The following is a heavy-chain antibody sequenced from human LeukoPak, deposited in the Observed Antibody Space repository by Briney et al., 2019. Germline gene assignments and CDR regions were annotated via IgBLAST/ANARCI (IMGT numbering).Heavy chain of an antibody. J-gene: IGHJ5*02. CDR2: FDTEDGET. D-gene: IGHD4-17*01. CDR3: ATDLSVGDYLWFDP. CDR1: GYTLTELS. V-gene: IGHV1-24*01. Sequence: ASVKVSCKVSGYTLTELSMHWVRQAPGKGLEWMGGFDTEDGETIYAQKFQGRVPMTEDTSTDTAYMELSSLRSEDTAVYYCATDLSVGDYLWFDPWGQGTLVTVSS.